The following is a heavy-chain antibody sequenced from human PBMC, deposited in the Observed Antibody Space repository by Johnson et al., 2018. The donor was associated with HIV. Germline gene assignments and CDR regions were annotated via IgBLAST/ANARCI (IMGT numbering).Heavy chain of an antibody. V-gene: IGHV3-15*05. J-gene: IGHJ3*01. CDR3: ARARYYCGTSGYVTRPRAFDV. CDR1: GFTFSNAW. D-gene: IGHD3-22*01. CDR2: IKSKTDGGTT. Sequence: MQLVESGGGLVKPGGSLRLSCAASGFTFSNAWMSWVRQAPGKGLEWVGRIKSKTDGGTTDYAAPVKGRFTISRDDSKNTLYLQMNSLRGDGTALYYCARARYYCGTSGYVTRPRAFDVWGQGTMVTVSS.